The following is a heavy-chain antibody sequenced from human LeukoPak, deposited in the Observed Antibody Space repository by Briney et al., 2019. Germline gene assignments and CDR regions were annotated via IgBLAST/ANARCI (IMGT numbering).Heavy chain of an antibody. CDR3: ASRITGTTHGLGY. D-gene: IGHD1-20*01. V-gene: IGHV1-2*02. CDR1: GYTFSGYY. Sequence: GASVKVSCKASGYTFSGYYMHWVRQAPGQGLEWMGWINPNSGGTNYAQKFQGRVTMTRDTSISTAYMELSSLRSDDTAVYYCASRITGTTHGLGYWGQGTLVTVSS. J-gene: IGHJ4*02. CDR2: INPNSGGT.